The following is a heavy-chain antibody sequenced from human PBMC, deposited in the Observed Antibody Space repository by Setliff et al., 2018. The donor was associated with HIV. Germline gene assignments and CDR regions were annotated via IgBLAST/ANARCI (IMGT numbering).Heavy chain of an antibody. Sequence: PGGSLRLSCVASGFTFNYHAMTWVRQAPGRGLEWVSGINGDGDSKYYADSVKGRFTISRDSSKSTLYLQMNSLRAEDTAVYYCARGGEYFDYWGQGTLVTVSS. D-gene: IGHD4-17*01. CDR3: ARGGEYFDY. CDR2: INGDGDSK. J-gene: IGHJ4*02. V-gene: IGHV3-23*01. CDR1: GFTFNYHA.